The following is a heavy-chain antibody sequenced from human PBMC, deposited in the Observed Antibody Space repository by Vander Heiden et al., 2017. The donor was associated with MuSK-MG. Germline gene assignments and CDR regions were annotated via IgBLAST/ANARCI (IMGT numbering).Heavy chain of an antibody. CDR3: GGQDV. CDR1: GFTFSTYW. Sequence: EVQVVESGGGLVQPGGSLRLSCAFSGFTFSTYWMNWVRQAPGKGLECVANIKKDGSEIKYVDSVKGRFTISRDNAKNSLSLEMNSLRAEDTAVYYCGGQDVWGQGTTVTVSS. D-gene: IGHD1-26*01. CDR2: IKKDGSEI. J-gene: IGHJ6*02. V-gene: IGHV3-7*03.